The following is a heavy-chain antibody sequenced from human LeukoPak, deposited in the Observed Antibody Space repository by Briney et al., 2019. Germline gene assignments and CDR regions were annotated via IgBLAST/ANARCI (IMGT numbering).Heavy chain of an antibody. CDR2: IKDDGSEK. V-gene: IGHV3-7*01. Sequence: GGSLRLSCAASGFTFNNYWMNWVRQTPGKGLEWVANIKDDGSEKYYLDSVKGRFTISRDNAKNSLYLQMKGLRAEDTAVYYCARVAWPYYFDSWGQGTLVTVSS. CDR1: GFTFNNYW. CDR3: ARVAWPYYFDS. J-gene: IGHJ4*02.